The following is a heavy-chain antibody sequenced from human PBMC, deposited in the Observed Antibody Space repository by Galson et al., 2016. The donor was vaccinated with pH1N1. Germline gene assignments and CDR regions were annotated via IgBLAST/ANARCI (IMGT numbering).Heavy chain of an antibody. V-gene: IGHV3-53*01. J-gene: IGHJ6*02. CDR1: GFTVSPND. CDR2: LYSGGNT. D-gene: IGHD2-15*01. CDR3: ARGYPGFYYYGMDV. Sequence: SLRLSCAASGFTVSPNDMSWFRQAPGKGLEWVSVLYSGGNTYYTDSVKGRFTISRDSSKNTLYLQINSLRPEDTAVYYCARGYPGFYYYGMDVWGQGTTVTVSS.